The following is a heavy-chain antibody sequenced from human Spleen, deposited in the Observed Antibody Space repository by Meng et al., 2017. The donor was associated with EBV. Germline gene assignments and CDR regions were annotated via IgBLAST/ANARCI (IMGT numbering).Heavy chain of an antibody. Sequence: GQLGGCGGELETRGALVKVSCKAFCYNFGSYSISWVREVPGQGLEWMGWISAYNGNRKYAQKFEDRVTMTTETFTTTSYMELRGLRYGDTAVYFCARGLGYCSEGSCLKSFDLWGQGTLVTVSS. D-gene: IGHD2-15*01. CDR3: ARGLGYCSEGSCLKSFDL. CDR2: ISAYNGNR. CDR1: CYNFGSYS. J-gene: IGHJ4*02. V-gene: IGHV1-18*01.